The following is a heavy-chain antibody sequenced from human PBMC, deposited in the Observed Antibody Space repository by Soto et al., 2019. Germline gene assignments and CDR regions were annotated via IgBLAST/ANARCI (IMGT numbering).Heavy chain of an antibody. V-gene: IGHV3-30*18. J-gene: IGHJ4*02. CDR1: GFTFSTYG. CDR3: ANDRFGYSGSWDYFDY. D-gene: IGHD6-13*01. CDR2: ISYDGSNK. Sequence: PGGSLRLSCAASGFTFSTYGMHWVRQAPGKGLEWVAVISYDGSNKYYADSVKGRFTISRDNSKNTLYLQMNSLRAEDTAVYYCANDRFGYSGSWDYFDYWGRGTLVTVSS.